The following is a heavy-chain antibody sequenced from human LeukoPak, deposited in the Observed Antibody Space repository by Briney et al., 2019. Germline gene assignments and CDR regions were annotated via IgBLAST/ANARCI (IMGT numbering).Heavy chain of an antibody. J-gene: IGHJ4*02. CDR1: GFTFSSYG. CDR2: ISYDGSNK. D-gene: IGHD5-18*01. Sequence: GGSLRLSCAASGFTFSSYGMHWVRQAPGKGLEWVAVISYDGSNKYYADSVKGRFTISRDNSKNTLYLQMNSLRAEDTAVYYCAKGTGGYSYADYWGQGTLVTVSS. CDR3: AKGTGGYSYADY. V-gene: IGHV3-30*18.